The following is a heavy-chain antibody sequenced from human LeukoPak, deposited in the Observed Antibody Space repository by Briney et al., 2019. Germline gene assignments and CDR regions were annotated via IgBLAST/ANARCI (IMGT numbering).Heavy chain of an antibody. CDR2: IYYNGST. D-gene: IGHD2-2*01. V-gene: IGHV4-59*04. J-gene: IGHJ6*03. CDR3: ARHRYVVVPAASPGGDYYYYYYMDV. CDR1: GGSISSYY. Sequence: PSETLSLTCTVSGGSISSYYWSWIRQPAGKGLEWIGSIYYNGSTYYNPSLKSRVTISVDTSKNQFSLKLSSVTAADTAVYYCARHRYVVVPAASPGGDYYYYYYMDVWGKGTTVTISS.